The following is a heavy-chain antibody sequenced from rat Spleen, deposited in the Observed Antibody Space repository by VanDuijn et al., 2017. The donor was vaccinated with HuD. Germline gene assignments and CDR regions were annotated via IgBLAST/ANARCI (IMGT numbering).Heavy chain of an antibody. CDR2: ITYDGSST. D-gene: IGHD1-6*01. V-gene: IGHV5-29*01. J-gene: IGHJ2*01. CDR1: GFTSSIYG. Sequence: EVQLVESGGALVQPGRSLKLSCAASGFTSSIYGMAWVRQAPAKGLEWVATITYDGSSTYYRDSVKGRFTVSRDNAKSTLNLQMDSLRSEDTATYYCSTAGSGLDYYYAGGFDYWGQGVMVTVSS. CDR3: STAGSGLDYYYAGGFDY.